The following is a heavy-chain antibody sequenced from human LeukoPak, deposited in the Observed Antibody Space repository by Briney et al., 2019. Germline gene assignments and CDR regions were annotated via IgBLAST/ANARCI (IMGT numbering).Heavy chain of an antibody. D-gene: IGHD3-16*01. Sequence: GRSLRLSCAASGFTFSSFGMHWVRQAPGKGLEWVAVISYDGSTKYYADSVKGRFTISRDYSKNTLYLQMNSLRDEDTAVYYCAKREVRGTYLYYFDYWGQGTLVTVSS. CDR2: ISYDGSTK. CDR3: AKREVRGTYLYYFDY. V-gene: IGHV3-30*18. J-gene: IGHJ4*02. CDR1: GFTFSSFG.